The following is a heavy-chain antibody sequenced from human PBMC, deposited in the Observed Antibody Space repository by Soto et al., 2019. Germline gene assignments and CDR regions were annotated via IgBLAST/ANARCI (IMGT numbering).Heavy chain of an antibody. J-gene: IGHJ6*02. CDR3: ARDFSGWGYYYGLDV. Sequence: QVQPQESGPGLVKPSETLSLTCTVSGGSINSFYWGWIRQSPGKGLEWIGYFHYSGDTKYNPSLNGRVTISIATSKNQFSLKLSSVTAADTAVYVCARDFSGWGYYYGLDVWGQGTTVTVSS. CDR2: FHYSGDT. CDR1: GGSINSFY. V-gene: IGHV4-59*01. D-gene: IGHD6-19*01.